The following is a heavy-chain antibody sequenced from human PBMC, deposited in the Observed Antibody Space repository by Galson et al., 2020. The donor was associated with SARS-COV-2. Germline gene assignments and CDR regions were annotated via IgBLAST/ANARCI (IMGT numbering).Heavy chain of an antibody. Sequence: GGSLRLSCAASGFSFSDYGIHWVRQAPGKGPEWVAVVSFDGVETYYSDSVKGRFTISRDNSKTTLHLHMSSLRAEDTAVYYCAKQKYADTAMRRRRFYYYFAMDVWGQGTTVTVSS. CDR3: AKQKYADTAMRRRRFYYYFAMDV. CDR2: VSFDGVET. V-gene: IGHV3-30*18. D-gene: IGHD5-18*01. CDR1: GFSFSDYG. J-gene: IGHJ6*02.